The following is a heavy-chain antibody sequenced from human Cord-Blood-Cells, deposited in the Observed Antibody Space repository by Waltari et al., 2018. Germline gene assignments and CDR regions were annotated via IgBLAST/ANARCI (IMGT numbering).Heavy chain of an antibody. CDR2: INPNSGGT. J-gene: IGHJ4*02. V-gene: IGHV1-2*04. D-gene: IGHD3-9*01. CDR1: GYTFTGYY. CDR3: ARGLRYFDWLLYYFDY. Sequence: QVQLVQSGAEVKKPGASVKVSCKASGYTFTGYYMPWVRQAPGQGLEWMGWINPNSGGTNYAQKFQGWVTMTRDTSISTAYMELSRLRSDDTAVYYCARGLRYFDWLLYYFDYWGQGTLVTVSS.